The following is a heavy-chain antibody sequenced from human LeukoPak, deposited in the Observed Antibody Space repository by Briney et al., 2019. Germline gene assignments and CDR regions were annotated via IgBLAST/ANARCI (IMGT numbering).Heavy chain of an antibody. CDR2: ICCGGST. CDR1: GASMSSNY. Sequence: SETLSLTCNVSGASMSSNYWSWIRQPPGKGLEWLGYICCGGSTNYNPSLRSRVTISEDTSKNQFSLSLSSVTAADTAVYYCARHPPGSASGWPSLDFWGQGALVTVSS. CDR3: ARHPPGSASGWPSLDF. J-gene: IGHJ4*02. D-gene: IGHD6-19*01. V-gene: IGHV4-59*08.